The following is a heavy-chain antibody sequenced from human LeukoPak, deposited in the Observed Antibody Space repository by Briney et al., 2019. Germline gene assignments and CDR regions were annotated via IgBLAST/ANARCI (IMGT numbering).Heavy chain of an antibody. CDR1: GGSISSYH. V-gene: IGHV4-4*07. J-gene: IGHJ4*02. D-gene: IGHD3-16*01. CDR3: ARVGDYALKD. Sequence: SETLSLTCTVSGGSISSYHWSWIRQPAGKGLEWIGHIYTSGNTDYNPSLKSRVTMSVDTSKYQFSLKLNSVTAADTAVYYCARVGDYALKDWGQGTLVTVSS. CDR2: IYTSGNT.